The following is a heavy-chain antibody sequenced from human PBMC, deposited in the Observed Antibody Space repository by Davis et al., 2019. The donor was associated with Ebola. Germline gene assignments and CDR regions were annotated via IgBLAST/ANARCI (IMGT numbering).Heavy chain of an antibody. V-gene: IGHV3-23*01. CDR1: GFTFSNYA. CDR2: ISGSGDST. J-gene: IGHJ4*02. D-gene: IGHD3-22*01. Sequence: PGGSLRLSCSASGFTFSNYAMTWVRQAPGKGLEWVSLISGSGDSTHYADSVKGRFTISRDNSKNTLFLQMNSLRAEDTAVYYCAKDRSPTMTVRTFDYWGQGTLVTVSS. CDR3: AKDRSPTMTVRTFDY.